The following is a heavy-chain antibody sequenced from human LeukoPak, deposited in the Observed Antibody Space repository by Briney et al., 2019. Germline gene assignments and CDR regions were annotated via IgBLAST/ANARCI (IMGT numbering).Heavy chain of an antibody. J-gene: IGHJ4*02. CDR3: ARDMATVPTTDY. Sequence: ASVKVSCKASGYTFTGYYMHWVRQAPGQGLEWMGWINPNNGGTNYAQEFQGRVTLTRDTSISTAYMELSRLRSDDTAIYYCARDMATVPTTDYWGQGTLVTVSS. CDR1: GYTFTGYY. CDR2: INPNNGGT. V-gene: IGHV1-2*02. D-gene: IGHD1-1*01.